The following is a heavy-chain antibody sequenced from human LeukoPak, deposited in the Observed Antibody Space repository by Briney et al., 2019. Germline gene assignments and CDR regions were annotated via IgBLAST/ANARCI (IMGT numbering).Heavy chain of an antibody. J-gene: IGHJ6*03. CDR3: AKDRTPRNLNYDFWSGYYLDV. CDR2: ISGDGGST. CDR1: GFTFDDYA. V-gene: IGHV3-43*02. D-gene: IGHD3-3*01. Sequence: PGGSLRLSCAASGFTFDDYAMHWVRHAPGKGLEWVSLISGDGGSTYYADSVKGRFTISRDNSKHSLYLQMNSLRTEDTALYYCAKDRTPRNLNYDFWSGYYLDVWGKGTTVTVSS.